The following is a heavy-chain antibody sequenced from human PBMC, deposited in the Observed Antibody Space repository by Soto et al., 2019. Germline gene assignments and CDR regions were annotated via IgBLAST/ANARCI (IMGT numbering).Heavy chain of an antibody. CDR3: ARFPYGSGWYYFDY. V-gene: IGHV3-23*01. CDR1: GFTFSGSA. CDR2: ITSSGST. J-gene: IGHJ4*02. D-gene: IGHD6-19*01. Sequence: PGGSLRLSCAASGFTFSGSAMTWVRQAPGKWLEYVSSITSSGSTYYADSVKGRFTISRDNSKNTLYLQMNSLRAEDTAVYYCARFPYGSGWYYFDYWGLGTLVTVSS.